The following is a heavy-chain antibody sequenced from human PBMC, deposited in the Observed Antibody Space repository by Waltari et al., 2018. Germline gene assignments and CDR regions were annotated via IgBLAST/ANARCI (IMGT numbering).Heavy chain of an antibody. D-gene: IGHD5-18*01. CDR3: ARSVDTAMGWDMTYFDY. CDR2: ITPWFGRV. J-gene: IGHJ4*02. CDR1: VDTFSIYT. V-gene: IGHV1-69*02. Sequence: QVQLVQSGAEVQRPGSSVKVSCKASVDTFSIYTYNWVRQAPGQGLAWMGKITPWFGRVKDTPKVQGRVSISADRSTSTVYMELTSLTSDDTAVYYCARSVDTAMGWDMTYFDYWGPGTLVTVSS.